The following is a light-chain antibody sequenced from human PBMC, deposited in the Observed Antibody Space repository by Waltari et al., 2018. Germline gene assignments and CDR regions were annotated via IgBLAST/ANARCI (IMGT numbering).Light chain of an antibody. Sequence: SALTQPASVSGSPGQSITIPCTGTSSDIGTYNFVPWYQEYPGKAPKLIIYEATKRPSGVSDRFSASKSGNTASLTISGLQADDEADYSCCSYAGGTAYVFGTGTRVTVL. J-gene: IGLJ1*01. CDR1: SSDIGTYNF. V-gene: IGLV2-23*01. CDR2: EAT. CDR3: CSYAGGTAYV.